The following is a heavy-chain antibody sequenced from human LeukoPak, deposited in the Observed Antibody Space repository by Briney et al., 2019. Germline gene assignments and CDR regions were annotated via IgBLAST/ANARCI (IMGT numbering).Heavy chain of an antibody. CDR3: ARGLADTAMGY. D-gene: IGHD5-18*01. CDR1: GGSFSGYQ. J-gene: IGHJ4*02. Sequence: SETLSLTCAGNGGSFSGYQRNWIRQPPGKGLEWIGDINRSGGTYYTPSLKSRVTISIDKSKNQLSLKLSSVTAADTAVYYCARGLADTAMGYWGQGTLVTVSS. CDR2: INRSGGT. V-gene: IGHV4-34*01.